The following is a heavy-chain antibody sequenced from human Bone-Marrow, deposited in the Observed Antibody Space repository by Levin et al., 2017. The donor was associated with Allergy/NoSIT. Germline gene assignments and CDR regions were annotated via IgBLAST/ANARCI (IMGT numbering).Heavy chain of an antibody. CDR2: ISSGSDYK. D-gene: IGHD3-22*01. J-gene: IGHJ3*02. CDR1: TFTLRNYT. CDR3: STDSDYYASSGYFAFDI. V-gene: IGHV3-21*06. Sequence: GGSLRLSCAASTFTLRNYTMNWVRQAPGKGLEWISSISSGSDYKYYADSVKGRFIISRDNAKNSLYLQMNSLRAGDTAVYYGSTDSDYYASSGYFAFDIWVHATLVTVSS.